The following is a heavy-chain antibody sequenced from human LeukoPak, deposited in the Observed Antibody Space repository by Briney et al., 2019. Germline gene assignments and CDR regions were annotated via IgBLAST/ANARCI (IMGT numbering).Heavy chain of an antibody. CDR1: EFTFSDYY. CDR2: ISSSSSYI. Sequence: GGSLRLSCAVSEFTFSDYYMSWIRQAPGKGLEWVSSISSSSSYIYYADSVKGRFTISRDNAKNSLYLQMNSLRAEDTAVYYCARTLTVTTNLIDYWGQGTLVTVSS. D-gene: IGHD4-17*01. CDR3: ARTLTVTTNLIDY. J-gene: IGHJ4*02. V-gene: IGHV3-11*06.